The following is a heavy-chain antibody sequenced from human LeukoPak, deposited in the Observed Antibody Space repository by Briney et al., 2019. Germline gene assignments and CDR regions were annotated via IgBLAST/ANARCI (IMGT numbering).Heavy chain of an antibody. Sequence: GRSLRLSCAASGFTFSSYGMHWVRQAPGKGLEWVAVILYDGSNKYYADSVKGRFTISRDNSKNTLYLQMNSLRAEDTAVYYCAKDPWRYSSSWYFDYWGQGTLVTVSS. CDR1: GFTFSSYG. D-gene: IGHD6-13*01. J-gene: IGHJ4*02. V-gene: IGHV3-33*06. CDR3: AKDPWRYSSSWYFDY. CDR2: ILYDGSNK.